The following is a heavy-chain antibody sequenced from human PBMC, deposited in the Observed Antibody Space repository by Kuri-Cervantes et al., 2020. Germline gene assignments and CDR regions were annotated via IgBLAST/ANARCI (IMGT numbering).Heavy chain of an antibody. Sequence: SLKISCAASGFTFDDYAMHWVRQAPGKGLEWVSGISWNSGSIGYADSVKGRFTISRDNAKNSLYLQMNSLRAEDTAVYYCARESYGSGSFYGMDVWGQGTTVTVSS. CDR3: ARESYGSGSFYGMDV. CDR1: GFTFDDYA. CDR2: ISWNSGSI. V-gene: IGHV3-9*01. D-gene: IGHD3-10*01. J-gene: IGHJ6*02.